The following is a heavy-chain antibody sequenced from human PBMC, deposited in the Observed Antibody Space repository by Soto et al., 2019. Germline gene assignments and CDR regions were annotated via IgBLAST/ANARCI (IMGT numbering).Heavy chain of an antibody. J-gene: IGHJ3*01. Sequence: GGALRLSLAAPGFPVSKNYMTWVRQGPGEGLEWVSFIYSSGSTYYADSVKGRFTISRDTAKNSVYLQMNSLRVDETGVYYCARDAPFSRSEKLDAFDVWGQGTLVTVSS. D-gene: IGHD1-1*01. CDR2: IYSSGST. CDR3: ARDAPFSRSEKLDAFDV. CDR1: GFPVSKNY. V-gene: IGHV3-53*01.